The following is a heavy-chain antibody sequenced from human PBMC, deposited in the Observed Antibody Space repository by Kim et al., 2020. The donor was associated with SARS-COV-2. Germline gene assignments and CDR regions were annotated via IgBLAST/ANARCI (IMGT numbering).Heavy chain of an antibody. Sequence: KGRFTISRNNSKKTLYLQMNSLRAEDTAVYYCAKDRGITMVRGVNNWFDPWGQGTLVTVSS. D-gene: IGHD3-10*01. CDR3: AKDRGITMVRGVNNWFDP. J-gene: IGHJ5*02. V-gene: IGHV3-23*02.